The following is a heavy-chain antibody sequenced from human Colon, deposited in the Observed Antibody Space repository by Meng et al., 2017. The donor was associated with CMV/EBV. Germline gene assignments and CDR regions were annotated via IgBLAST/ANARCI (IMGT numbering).Heavy chain of an antibody. J-gene: IGHJ5*02. CDR1: GFTVGTYT. CDR3: VREVRRSWFDP. Sequence: LSCDVSGFTVGTYTMNWVRQAPGKGLEWVASINSYSYNIGYADSVKGRFTISRDNAKNSLYLQMNSLGAEDTAVYFCVREVRRSWFDPWGQGTLVTVS. V-gene: IGHV3-21*01. D-gene: IGHD3-10*01. CDR2: INSYSYNI.